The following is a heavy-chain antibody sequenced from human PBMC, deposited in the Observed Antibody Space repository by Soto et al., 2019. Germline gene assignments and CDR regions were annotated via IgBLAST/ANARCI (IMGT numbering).Heavy chain of an antibody. CDR3: AHRGGYCSGGSCYDAYCFDY. CDR1: GFSLSTSGVG. V-gene: IGHV2-5*02. Sequence: QITLKESGPTLVKPTQTLTLTCTFSGFSLSTSGVGVGWIRQPPGKALEWLALIYWDDDKRYSPSLKSRLTITKDTTKNQVVLTKTNMDPVDTATYYCAHRGGYCSGGSCYDAYCFDYWGQGTLVTVSS. CDR2: IYWDDDK. D-gene: IGHD2-15*01. J-gene: IGHJ4*02.